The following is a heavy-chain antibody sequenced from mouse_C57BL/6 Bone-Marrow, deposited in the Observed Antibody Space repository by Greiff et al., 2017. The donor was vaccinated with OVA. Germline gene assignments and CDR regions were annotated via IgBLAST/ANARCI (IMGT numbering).Heavy chain of an antibody. CDR3: ARDGSSLYYAMDY. CDR1: GYTFTSYW. Sequence: QVQLQQPGAELVMPGASVKLSCKASGYTFTSYWMHWVKQRPGQGLEWIGEIDPSDSYTNYNQKFKGKSTLTVDKSSSTAYMQLSSLTSEDSAVYYGARDGSSLYYAMDYWGQGTSVTVSS. D-gene: IGHD1-1*01. V-gene: IGHV1-69*01. CDR2: IDPSDSYT. J-gene: IGHJ4*01.